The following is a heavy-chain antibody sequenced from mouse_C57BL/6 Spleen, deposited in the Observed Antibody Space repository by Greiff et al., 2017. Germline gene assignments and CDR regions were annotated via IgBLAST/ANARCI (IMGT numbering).Heavy chain of an antibody. J-gene: IGHJ3*01. D-gene: IGHD2-4*01. CDR1: GYTFTDYE. CDR2: IDPETGGT. V-gene: IGHV1-15*01. CDR3: TRSPIYYDYDVAY. Sequence: VQLQQSGAELVRPGASVTLSCKASGYTFTDYEMHWVKQTPMHGLEWIGAIDPETGGTAYNQKFKGKAILTADKSSSTAYMELRSLTSEDSAVYYCTRSPIYYDYDVAYWGQGTLVTVSA.